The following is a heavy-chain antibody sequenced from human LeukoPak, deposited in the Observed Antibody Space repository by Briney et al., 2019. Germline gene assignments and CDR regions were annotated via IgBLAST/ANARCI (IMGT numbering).Heavy chain of an antibody. CDR3: AKDYYDSSGYYSKMMLFTSGNAFDI. J-gene: IGHJ3*02. Sequence: GGSLRLSCAASGFTFSSYGMHWVRQAPGKGLEWVAVISYDGSNKYYADSVKGRFTISRDNSKNTLYLQMNSLRAEDTAVYYCAKDYYDSSGYYSKMMLFTSGNAFDIWGQGTMVTVSS. D-gene: IGHD3-22*01. V-gene: IGHV3-30*18. CDR1: GFTFSSYG. CDR2: ISYDGSNK.